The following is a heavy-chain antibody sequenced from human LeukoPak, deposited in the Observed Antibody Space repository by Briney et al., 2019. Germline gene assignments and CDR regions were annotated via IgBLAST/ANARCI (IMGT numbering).Heavy chain of an antibody. CDR1: GGSISSGSYY. J-gene: IGHJ3*02. CDR2: IYTSGST. CDR3: ARARGAFDI. Sequence: SSQTLSLTCTVSGGSISSGSYYWSWIRQPAGKGLEWIGRIYTSGSTNYNPSLKSRVTISVDTSKNQFSLKLSSVTAADTAVYYCARARGAFDIWGQGTMVTVSS. V-gene: IGHV4-61*02.